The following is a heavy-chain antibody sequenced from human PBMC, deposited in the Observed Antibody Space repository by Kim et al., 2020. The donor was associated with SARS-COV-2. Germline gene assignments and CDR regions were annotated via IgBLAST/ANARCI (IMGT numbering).Heavy chain of an antibody. J-gene: IGHJ5*02. Sequence: GGSLRLSCAASGFTFSDYYMTWIRQAPGKGLEWLSYISSSSSYIVYADSVKGRFSISRDNAKNSLYLQMNSLRAEDTAVYYCARVSSGSSSWYWFDPWGQGTLVTVSS. CDR1: GFTFSDYY. CDR2: ISSSSSYI. V-gene: IGHV3-11*05. CDR3: ARVSSGSSSWYWFDP. D-gene: IGHD6-13*01.